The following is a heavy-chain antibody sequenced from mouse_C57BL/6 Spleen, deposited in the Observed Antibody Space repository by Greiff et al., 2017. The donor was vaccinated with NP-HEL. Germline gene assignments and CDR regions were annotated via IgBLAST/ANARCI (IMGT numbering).Heavy chain of an antibody. Sequence: QVQLQQSGAELAKPGASVKLSCKASGYTFTSYWMHWVKQRPGQGLEWIGYINPSSGYTKYNPKFKDKATLTADKSSSTAYMQLSSLTSEDSAVYYCARGDYGSSYGLFAYWGQGTLVTVSA. D-gene: IGHD1-1*01. CDR3: ARGDYGSSYGLFAY. CDR2: INPSSGYT. J-gene: IGHJ3*01. CDR1: GYTFTSYW. V-gene: IGHV1-7*01.